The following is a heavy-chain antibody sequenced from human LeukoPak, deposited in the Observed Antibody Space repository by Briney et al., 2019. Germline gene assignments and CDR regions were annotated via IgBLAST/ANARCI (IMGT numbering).Heavy chain of an antibody. D-gene: IGHD1-26*01. CDR1: GYTFTGYY. V-gene: IGHV1-2*02. Sequence: ASVKVSCKASGYTFTGYYMHWVRQAPGQGLEWMGWINPNSGGTNYAQKFQGRVTMTRDTPISTAYMELSRLRSDDTAVYYCARGIGSPPDFYYYYGMDVWGQGTTVTVSS. J-gene: IGHJ6*02. CDR3: ARGIGSPPDFYYYYGMDV. CDR2: INPNSGGT.